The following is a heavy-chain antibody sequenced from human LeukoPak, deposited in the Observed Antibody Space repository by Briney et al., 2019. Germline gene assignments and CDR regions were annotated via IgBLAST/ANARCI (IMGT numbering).Heavy chain of an antibody. V-gene: IGHV3-66*01. CDR1: GVTISSNY. CDR3: ARDAGYSSSVDY. CDR2: IYSGGST. J-gene: IGHJ4*02. D-gene: IGHD6-13*01. Sequence: PGGSLRLSCAASGVTISSNYMSWVRQAPGKGLEWVSVIYSGGSTYYADSVKGRFTISRDNSKNTLYLQMNSLRAEDTAVYYCARDAGYSSSVDYWGQGTLVTVSS.